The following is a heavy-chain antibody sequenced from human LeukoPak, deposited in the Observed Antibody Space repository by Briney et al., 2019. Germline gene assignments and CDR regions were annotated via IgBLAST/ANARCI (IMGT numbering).Heavy chain of an antibody. Sequence: ASVKVSCKASGYIFTGYYMHWVRQAPGQGLEWMGWINPNSGDTNYAQKLQGRVTMTTDTSTSTAYMELRSLRSDDTAVYYCARAGEILGVVDWGQGTLVTVSS. CDR1: GYIFTGYY. D-gene: IGHD1-26*01. J-gene: IGHJ4*02. CDR3: ARAGEILGVVD. V-gene: IGHV1-2*02. CDR2: INPNSGDT.